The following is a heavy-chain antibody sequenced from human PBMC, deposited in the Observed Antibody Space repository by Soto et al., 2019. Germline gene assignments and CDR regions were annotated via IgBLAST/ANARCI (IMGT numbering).Heavy chain of an antibody. V-gene: IGHV4-31*03. CDR3: ARRSGWYVWFDP. CDR2: IYYSGST. D-gene: IGHD6-19*01. CDR1: GGSISSGGYY. J-gene: IGHJ5*02. Sequence: LSLTCTVSGGSISSGGYYWSWIRQHPGKALEWIGYIYYSGSTNYNPSLKSRVTLSVDMSKNQLSLRLSSVTAADTAVYYCARRSGWYVWFDPWGQG.